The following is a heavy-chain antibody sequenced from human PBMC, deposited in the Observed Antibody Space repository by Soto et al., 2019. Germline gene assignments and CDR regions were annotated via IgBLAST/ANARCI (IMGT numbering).Heavy chain of an antibody. CDR2: IYSSGSA. J-gene: IGHJ4*02. CDR3: ATIVGANDY. CDR1: RASIYTYS. V-gene: IGHV4-4*07. D-gene: IGHD1-26*01. Sequence: XATLSLTCTVSRASIYTYSWTWIRQPAGKGLQWIGHIYSSGSANYSPSLKSRVSMSVDSSKNQISLKLSSVTAADTAVYYCATIVGANDYWGQGTLVTVSS.